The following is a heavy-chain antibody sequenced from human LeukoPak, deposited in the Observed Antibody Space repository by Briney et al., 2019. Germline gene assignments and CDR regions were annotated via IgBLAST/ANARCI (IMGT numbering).Heavy chain of an antibody. CDR1: GFTFNSYS. V-gene: IGHV3-48*01. CDR3: AREYYYDSSGYYP. CDR2: ISTGGTTI. Sequence: GGSLRLSCAASGFTFNSYSMTWVRQAPGKGLEWLSYISTGGTTIYYADSVKGRFTISRDDAKNSLYLQMNSLRAEDTAVYYCAREYYYDSSGYYPWGQGTLVTVSS. D-gene: IGHD3-22*01. J-gene: IGHJ5*02.